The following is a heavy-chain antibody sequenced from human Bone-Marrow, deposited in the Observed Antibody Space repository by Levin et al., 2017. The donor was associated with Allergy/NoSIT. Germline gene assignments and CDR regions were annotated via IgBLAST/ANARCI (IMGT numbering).Heavy chain of an antibody. D-gene: IGHD6-19*01. CDR1: GFTVSSYS. V-gene: IGHV3-48*02. J-gene: IGHJ4*02. Sequence: GESLKISCAVSGFTVSSYSMNWVRQAPGKGLEWVSYISSSSSTIYYADSVKGRFTISRDSAKNSLYLRMNSLRDEDTAVYYCARGPPNYSSGGYLDYWGQGTVVTVSS. CDR3: ARGPPNYSSGGYLDY. CDR2: ISSSSSTI.